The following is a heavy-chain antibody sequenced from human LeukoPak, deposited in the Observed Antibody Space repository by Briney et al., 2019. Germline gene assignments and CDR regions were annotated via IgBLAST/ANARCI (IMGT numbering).Heavy chain of an antibody. V-gene: IGHV3-33*01. CDR1: GFTFSSYG. J-gene: IGHJ4*02. D-gene: IGHD4-17*01. Sequence: PGGSLRLSCAASGFTFSSYGMHWVRQAPGKGLEWVAVIWYDGSNKYYADSVKGRFTISRDSSKNTLYLQMNSLRAEDTAVYYCARDRHYGDYEHFDYWGQGTLVTVSS. CDR2: IWYDGSNK. CDR3: ARDRHYGDYEHFDY.